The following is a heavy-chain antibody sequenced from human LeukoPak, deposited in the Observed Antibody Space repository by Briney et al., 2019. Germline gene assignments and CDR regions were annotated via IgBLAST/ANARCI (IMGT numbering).Heavy chain of an antibody. V-gene: IGHV4-59*01. D-gene: IGHD3-22*01. Sequence: PSETLSLTCTVSGGSISSYYWSWIRQPPGKGLEWIGYIYYSGSTNYNPSLKSRVTISVDTSKNQFSLKLSSVTAADTAVHYCARDNSSDSISPFFDYWGQGTLVTVSS. CDR2: IYYSGST. J-gene: IGHJ4*02. CDR1: GGSISSYY. CDR3: ARDNSSDSISPFFDY.